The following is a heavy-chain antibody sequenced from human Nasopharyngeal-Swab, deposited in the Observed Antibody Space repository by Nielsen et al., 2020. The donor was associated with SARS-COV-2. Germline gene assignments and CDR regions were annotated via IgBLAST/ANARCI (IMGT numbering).Heavy chain of an antibody. CDR1: GYTFTGYY. D-gene: IGHD4-23*01. CDR2: INPNSGGT. CDR3: ARIPTVVTQSDY. J-gene: IGHJ4*02. Sequence: ASVKVTCKASGYTFTGYYMQWVRQAPGQGLEWMGRINPNSGGTNYAQKFQGRVTMTRDTSISTAYMELRRLRSDDTAVYYCARIPTVVTQSDYWGQGTLVTVSS. V-gene: IGHV1-2*06.